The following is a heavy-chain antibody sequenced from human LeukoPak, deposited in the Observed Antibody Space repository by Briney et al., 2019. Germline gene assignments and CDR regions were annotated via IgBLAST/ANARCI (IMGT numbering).Heavy chain of an antibody. CDR1: GFTFDDYA. Sequence: GGSLRLSCAAFGFTFDDYAMHWVRQAPGKGLEWVSLISGDGGSTYYADSVKGRFTISRDNSKNSLYLQMNSLRTEDTASYYCAKDWGAYYDSSGFYSGDFDYWGQGTLVTVSS. D-gene: IGHD3-22*01. CDR2: ISGDGGST. CDR3: AKDWGAYYDSSGFYSGDFDY. V-gene: IGHV3-43*02. J-gene: IGHJ4*02.